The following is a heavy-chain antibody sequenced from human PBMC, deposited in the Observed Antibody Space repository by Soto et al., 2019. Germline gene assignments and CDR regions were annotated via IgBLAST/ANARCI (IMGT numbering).Heavy chain of an antibody. V-gene: IGHV3-13*01. CDR1: GFTFSGFD. Sequence: GGSLRLSCEASGFTFSGFDMHWVRQPTGKGLECVSSIGTAGDTYYAVSVKGRFTISRDNAKNSLSLQMNSLRAGDMAVYFCAKSQEIGTHFFDSWGQGTQVTVSS. J-gene: IGHJ4*02. D-gene: IGHD6-13*01. CDR3: AKSQEIGTHFFDS. CDR2: IGTAGDT.